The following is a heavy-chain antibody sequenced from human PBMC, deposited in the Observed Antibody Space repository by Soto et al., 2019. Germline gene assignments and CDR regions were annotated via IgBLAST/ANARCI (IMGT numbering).Heavy chain of an antibody. CDR2: TIPSPDIV. Sequence: QVQLVQSGAEVKKPGPSVKVSCKASGGTFSSYTVSWVRQAPGQGLEWLGRTIPSPDIVNDAQKFQGRVTITPNILTSTAYMELSSLRSEETAVYYCARSSSYYCSSATCWEYVHQWGQGTLVTVSS. V-gene: IGHV1-69*02. CDR3: ARSSSYYCSSATCWEYVHQ. CDR1: GGTFSSYT. J-gene: IGHJ1*01. D-gene: IGHD2-2*01.